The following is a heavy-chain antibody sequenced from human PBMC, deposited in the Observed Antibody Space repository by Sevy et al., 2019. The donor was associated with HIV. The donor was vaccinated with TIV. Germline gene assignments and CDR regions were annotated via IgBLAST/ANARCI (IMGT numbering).Heavy chain of an antibody. CDR3: ARQGRRSGYYHDAFDI. D-gene: IGHD3-22*01. J-gene: IGHJ3*02. CDR2: NYPGEADT. V-gene: IGHV5-51*01. Sequence: GESLKISCKGSGYSFTSYWIGWVRQMPGKGLEWMGINYPGEADTRYSPSFQGQVTISADKPTRTAYLQRSSLKASDTAMYYCARQGRRSGYYHDAFDIWGQGTMVTVSS. CDR1: GYSFTSYW.